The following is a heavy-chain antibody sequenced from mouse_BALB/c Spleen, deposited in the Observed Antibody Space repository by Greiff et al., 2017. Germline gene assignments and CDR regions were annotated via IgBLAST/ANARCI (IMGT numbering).Heavy chain of an antibody. V-gene: IGHV3-2*02. CDR3: ARILYDGYYFYFDY. D-gene: IGHD2-3*01. Sequence: EVKLMESGPGLVKPSQSLSLTCTVTGYSITSDYAWNWIRQCPGNKLEWMGYISYSGSTSYNPTLKSRISITRDTSKNQFFLQLNSVTTEDTATYYCARILYDGYYFYFDYWGQGTTLTVSS. CDR1: GYSITSDYA. J-gene: IGHJ2*01. CDR2: ISYSGST.